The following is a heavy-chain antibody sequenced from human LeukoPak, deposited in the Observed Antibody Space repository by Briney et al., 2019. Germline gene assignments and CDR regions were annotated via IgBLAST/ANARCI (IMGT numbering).Heavy chain of an antibody. D-gene: IGHD4/OR15-4a*01. CDR3: ARARGAVFDY. CDR1: GVSITTGSYY. V-gene: IGHV4-31*03. J-gene: IGHJ4*02. CDR2: IYYSGRT. Sequence: SETLSLTCNVSGVSITTGSYYWTWIRQHPGKGLEWIGFIYYSGRTDYSPSLKSRAAISLDTSKNQFSLKLNSVTAADTAVYYCARARGAVFDYWGQGTLVTVSS.